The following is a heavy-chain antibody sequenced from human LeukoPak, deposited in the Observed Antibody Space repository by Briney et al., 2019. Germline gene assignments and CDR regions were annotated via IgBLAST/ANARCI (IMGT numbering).Heavy chain of an antibody. CDR1: GGSISNFY. Sequence: SETLSLTCTVSGGSISNFYWNWIRQPPGKGLEWIGYIHYSGSTNYNPSFKSRVTISLDTSKKQFSLKLSSVTAADSAVYYCARARTGFDLWGQGALVTVSS. V-gene: IGHV4-59*01. CDR2: IHYSGST. CDR3: ARARTGFDL. J-gene: IGHJ5*02. D-gene: IGHD1-1*01.